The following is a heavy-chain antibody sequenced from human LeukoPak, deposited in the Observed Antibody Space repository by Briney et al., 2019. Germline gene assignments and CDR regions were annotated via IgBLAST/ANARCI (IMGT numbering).Heavy chain of an antibody. CDR2: ISPSGGIT. Sequence: AGGSLRLSCAASGFTFSSYDMNWVRQAPGKGLEWVSGISPSGGITYYTDSVKGRFTISRDNSKNTQSLQMNSLRAEDTAVYYCAKDDDWGRYKHWGQGTLVTVSS. D-gene: IGHD3-16*01. CDR3: AKDDDWGRYKH. CDR1: GFTFSSYD. J-gene: IGHJ1*01. V-gene: IGHV3-23*01.